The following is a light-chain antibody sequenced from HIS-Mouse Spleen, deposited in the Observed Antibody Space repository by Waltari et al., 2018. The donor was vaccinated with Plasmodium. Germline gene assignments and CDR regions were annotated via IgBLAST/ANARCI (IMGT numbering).Light chain of an antibody. CDR3: CSYAGSSTWV. Sequence: QSALTQPASVSGSPGQSITISCTGTSRDVGRYNLVSWYQQHPGKAPKLMIYEGSKRPSGVSNRFSGSKSGNTASLTISWLQAEDEADYYCCSYAGSSTWVFGGGTKLTVL. CDR2: EGS. J-gene: IGLJ3*02. CDR1: SRDVGRYNL. V-gene: IGLV2-23*01.